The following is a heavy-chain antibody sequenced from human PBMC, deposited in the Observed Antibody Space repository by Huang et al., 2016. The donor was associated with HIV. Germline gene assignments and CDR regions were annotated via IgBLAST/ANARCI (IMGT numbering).Heavy chain of an antibody. Sequence: EVQLVEAGGGWVKPGGYIRISWADYGFTFSNAWMRWVRQGQVEGGWGVGQSKRKTDGGTTDCAAHGKGRLTISRDESKNTLYLQMDSLKTEDTAVYYCTTGGEDYYDGSGYYRGEYYFDFWGQGTLVTVSS. D-gene: IGHD3-22*01. CDR2: SKRKTDGGTT. CDR1: GFTFSNAW. V-gene: IGHV3-15*01. J-gene: IGHJ4*02. CDR3: TTGGEDYYDGSGYYRGEYYFDF.